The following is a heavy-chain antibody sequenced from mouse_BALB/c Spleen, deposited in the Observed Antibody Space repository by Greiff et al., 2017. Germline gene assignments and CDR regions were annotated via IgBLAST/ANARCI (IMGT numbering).Heavy chain of an antibody. Sequence: DVKLVESGGGLVKPGGSLKLSCAASGFTFSDYYMYWVRQTPEKRLEWVATISDGGSYTYYPDSVKGRFTISRDNAKNNLYLQMSSLKSEDTAMYYCARDGTGPWFADWGQGTLVTVSA. J-gene: IGHJ3*01. V-gene: IGHV5-4*02. D-gene: IGHD4-1*01. CDR1: GFTFSDYY. CDR2: ISDGGSYT. CDR3: ARDGTGPWFAD.